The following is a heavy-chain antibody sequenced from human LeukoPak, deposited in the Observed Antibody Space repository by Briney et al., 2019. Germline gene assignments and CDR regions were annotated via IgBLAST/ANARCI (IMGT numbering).Heavy chain of an antibody. V-gene: IGHV3-74*01. D-gene: IGHD5-18*01. CDR1: GFTFSSYS. Sequence: GGSLRLSCAASGFTFSSYSMNWVRQAPGKGLVWVSRINGDGSSTSYADSVKGRFTISRDNAKNTLYLQMNSLRAEDTAVYYCARGGAAMAYYWGQGTLVTVSS. CDR3: ARGGAAMAYY. CDR2: INGDGSST. J-gene: IGHJ4*02.